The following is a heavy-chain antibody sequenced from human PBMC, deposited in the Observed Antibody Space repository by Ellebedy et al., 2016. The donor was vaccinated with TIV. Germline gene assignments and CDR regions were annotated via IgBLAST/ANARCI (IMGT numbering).Heavy chain of an antibody. D-gene: IGHD3-22*01. CDR2: IKSKTDGGTT. Sequence: GGSLRLXXAASGFTFSNAWMNWVRQAPGKGLEWVGLIKSKTDGGTTDYAAPVKGRFTISRDDSKNTPYLQMNSLKTEDTAVYYCTTGLYLYDSSGYPIDAFDIWGQGTMVTVSS. CDR3: TTGLYLYDSSGYPIDAFDI. CDR1: GFTFSNAW. V-gene: IGHV3-15*07. J-gene: IGHJ3*02.